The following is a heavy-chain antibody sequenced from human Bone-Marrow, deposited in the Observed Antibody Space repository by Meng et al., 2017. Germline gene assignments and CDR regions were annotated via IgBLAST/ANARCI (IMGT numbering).Heavy chain of an antibody. CDR2: INSDGNST. V-gene: IGHV3-74*01. Sequence: GESLKISCTASGFTVSRSWMHWVRQAPGQGLIRVSRINSDGNSTSNNGVFVKGRFSISRDNSKNKMYMQMNSLRVEDTAIYYCAKGIVGATSFDNWGQGTRVTVSS. CDR3: AKGIVGATSFDN. CDR1: GFTVSRSW. J-gene: IGHJ4*02. D-gene: IGHD1-26*01.